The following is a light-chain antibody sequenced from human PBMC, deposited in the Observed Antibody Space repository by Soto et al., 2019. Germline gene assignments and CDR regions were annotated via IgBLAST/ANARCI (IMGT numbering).Light chain of an antibody. CDR3: QNYYSAPFT. CDR1: QGISDY. CDR2: AAS. Sequence: DIQMTQSPSSLSAFLGDRVTITCRASQGISDYLVWYQQKPGKVPKLLIYAASTLQSGVPPRFSGTGSVTDCTLTISSLQPEDVATYYCQNYYSAPFTFGPGTKLDIK. V-gene: IGKV1-27*01. J-gene: IGKJ3*01.